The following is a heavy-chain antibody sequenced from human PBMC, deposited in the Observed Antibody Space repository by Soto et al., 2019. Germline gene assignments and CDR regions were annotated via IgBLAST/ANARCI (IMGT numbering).Heavy chain of an antibody. D-gene: IGHD1-1*01. CDR3: AAEEWYNWNEPRIGWPLAFDI. J-gene: IGHJ3*02. CDR1: GFTFTSSA. CDR2: IVVGSGNT. V-gene: IGHV1-58*02. Sequence: ASVKVSCKASGFTFTSSAMQWVRQARGQRLEWIGWIVVGSGNTNYAQKFQERVTITRDMSTSTAYMELSSLRSEDTAVHYCAAEEWYNWNEPRIGWPLAFDIWGQGTMVTVSS.